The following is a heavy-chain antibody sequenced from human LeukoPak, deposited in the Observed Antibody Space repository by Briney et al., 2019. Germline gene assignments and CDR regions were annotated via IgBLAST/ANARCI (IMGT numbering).Heavy chain of an antibody. CDR3: AKDLGRSVGPFDY. V-gene: IGHV3-7*03. CDR1: GFTFSSYW. J-gene: IGHJ4*02. Sequence: GGSLRLSCAASGFTFSSYWMSWVRQAPGKGLEWVANIRQDGSEKYYVDSVKGRFTISRDNSKNTLYLQMNSLRAEDTAVYYCAKDLGRSVGPFDYWGQGTLVTVSS. D-gene: IGHD3-10*01. CDR2: IRQDGSEK.